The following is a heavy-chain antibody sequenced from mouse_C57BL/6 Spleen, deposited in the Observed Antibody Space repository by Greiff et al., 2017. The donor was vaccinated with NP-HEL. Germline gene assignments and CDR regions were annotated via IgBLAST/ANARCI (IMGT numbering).Heavy chain of an antibody. V-gene: IGHV1-81*01. CDR1: GYTFTSYG. Sequence: QVQLKESGAELARPGASVKLSCKASGYTFTSYGISWVKQRTGQGLEWIGEIYPRSGNTYYNEKFKGKATLTADKSSSTAYMELRSLTSEDSAVYFCARHYYYGSYAMDYWGQGTSVTVSS. CDR2: IYPRSGNT. J-gene: IGHJ4*01. D-gene: IGHD1-1*01. CDR3: ARHYYYGSYAMDY.